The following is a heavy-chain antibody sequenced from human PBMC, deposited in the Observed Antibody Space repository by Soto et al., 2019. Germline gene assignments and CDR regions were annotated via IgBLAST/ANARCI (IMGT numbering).Heavy chain of an antibody. D-gene: IGHD1-1*01. J-gene: IGHJ4*02. CDR3: AKDKGVFNWATSYFDF. V-gene: IGHV3-30*18. Sequence: GVSMRLSCAASVFTFSDYAVHCVRQAPGKGLEWVALTSYDGKNEYYIDSVKGRFTISRDNSKNTLFLQMNSPRAEDTAVYYCAKDKGVFNWATSYFDFWGEGTLVTVSS. CDR1: VFTFSDYA. CDR2: TSYDGKNE.